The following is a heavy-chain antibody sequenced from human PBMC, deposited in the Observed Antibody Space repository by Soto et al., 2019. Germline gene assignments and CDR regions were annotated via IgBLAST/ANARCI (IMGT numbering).Heavy chain of an antibody. J-gene: IGHJ3*02. CDR2: ISGYNGNT. CDR3: ARVSEVSSGWYGSGFDI. D-gene: IGHD6-19*01. Sequence: QVHLVQSGAEVKKPGASVKVSFKASGYPFISYGISWVRQAPGQGLEWMGWISGYNGNTNYAQKIQGRVTMTTDTSSSTAYMELRSLSSDDTAVYYCARVSEVSSGWYGSGFDIWGQGTRVTVSS. V-gene: IGHV1-18*01. CDR1: GYPFISYG.